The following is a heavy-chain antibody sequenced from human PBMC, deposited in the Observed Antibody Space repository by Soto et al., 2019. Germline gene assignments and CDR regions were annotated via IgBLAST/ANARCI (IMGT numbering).Heavy chain of an antibody. V-gene: IGHV4-30-4*01. CDR1: GDSMGSGDYY. J-gene: IGHJ5*02. D-gene: IGHD3-10*01. CDR3: SRGSTYYGFLT. Sequence: QVQLQESGPGLVKPSQTLSLTCTVSGDSMGSGDYYWTWIRQTPGKGLEWIGYIYYIGTTFYNPSLESRVNISIDTSKHHFSLRLTSVTAAATAVYYCSRGSTYYGFLTWGQGTLVTVSS. CDR2: IYYIGTT.